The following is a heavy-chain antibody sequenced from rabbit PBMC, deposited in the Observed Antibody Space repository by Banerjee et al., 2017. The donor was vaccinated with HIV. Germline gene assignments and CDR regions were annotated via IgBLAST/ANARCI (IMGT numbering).Heavy chain of an antibody. CDR2: ISSTSGNT. J-gene: IGHJ6*01. CDR3: ARGGSSTDWVTDL. V-gene: IGHV1S40*01. D-gene: IGHD4-1*01. CDR1: GFSFSGSYW. Sequence: QSLEESGGDLVKPGASLTLTCTASGFSFSGSYWICWVRQAPGKGLERIACISSTSGNTYYATWAKGRFTISTTSSTTVDLKMTSLTAADTATYFCARGGSSTDWVTDLWGQGTLVTVS.